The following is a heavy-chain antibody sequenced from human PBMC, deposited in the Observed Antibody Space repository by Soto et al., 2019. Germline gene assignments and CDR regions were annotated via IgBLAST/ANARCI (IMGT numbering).Heavy chain of an antibody. CDR2: INPSGGST. CDR1: GYTFTSYY. CDR3: ARIEYSGYDGTRGYYYYGMDV. D-gene: IGHD5-12*01. J-gene: IGHJ6*02. V-gene: IGHV1-46*01. Sequence: QVQLVQSGAEVKKPGASVKVSCKASGYTFTSYYMHWVRQAPGQGLEWMGIINPSGGSTSYAQKFQGRVTMTRDTSTSTVYMELSSLRSEDTAVYYCARIEYSGYDGTRGYYYYGMDVWGQGTTVTVSS.